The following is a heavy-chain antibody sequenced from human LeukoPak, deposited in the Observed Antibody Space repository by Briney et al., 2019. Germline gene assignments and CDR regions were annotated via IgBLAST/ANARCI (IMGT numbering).Heavy chain of an antibody. CDR3: AFSRSGSYYMGEYYFDY. Sequence: GASVKVSCEASGGTFSSYAISWVRQAPGQGLEWMGGIIPIFGTANYAQKFQGRVTITADKSTSTAYMELSSLRSEDTAVYYCAFSRSGSYYMGEYYFDYWGQGTLVTVSS. V-gene: IGHV1-69*06. J-gene: IGHJ4*02. CDR1: GGTFSSYA. CDR2: IIPIFGTA. D-gene: IGHD3-10*01.